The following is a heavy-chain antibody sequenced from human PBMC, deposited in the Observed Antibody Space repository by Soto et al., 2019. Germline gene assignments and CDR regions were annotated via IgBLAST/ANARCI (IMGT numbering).Heavy chain of an antibody. V-gene: IGHV3-30*18. J-gene: IGHJ4*02. D-gene: IGHD6-19*01. CDR3: AKTRDHVAGIRAGVDY. Sequence: GGSLRLSCAASGFTFSSYGMHWVRQAPGKGLEWVAVISYDGSNKYYADSVKGRFTISRDNSKNTLYLQMNSLRAEDTAVYYCAKTRDHVAGIRAGVDYWGQGTLVTVSS. CDR1: GFTFSSYG. CDR2: ISYDGSNK.